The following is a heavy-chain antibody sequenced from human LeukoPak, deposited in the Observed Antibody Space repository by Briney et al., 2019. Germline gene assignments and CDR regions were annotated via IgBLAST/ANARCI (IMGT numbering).Heavy chain of an antibody. CDR2: IRYDGSNK. J-gene: IGHJ6*03. V-gene: IGHV3-30*02. CDR1: GFTFSSYG. CDR3: AKDSVEWLPNYYYYMDV. D-gene: IGHD3-3*01. Sequence: LAGGSLRLFCAASGFTFSSYGMHWVRQAPGKGLEWVAFIRYDGSNKYYADSVKGRFTISRDNSKNTLYLQMNSLRAEDTAVYYCAKDSVEWLPNYYYYMDVWGKGTTVTVSS.